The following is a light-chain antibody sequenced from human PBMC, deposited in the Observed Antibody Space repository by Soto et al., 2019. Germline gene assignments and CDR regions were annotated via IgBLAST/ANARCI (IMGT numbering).Light chain of an antibody. CDR2: DAF. CDR3: QQYSSFSWT. CDR1: QSISSW. J-gene: IGKJ1*01. V-gene: IGKV1-5*01. Sequence: DIQMTQSPSTLSASVGDRVTITCRASQSISSWLAWYQQKPGKAPKVLIYDAFTLDTGVPSRFSGSGSGTEFTLTISSLQPNDFATYYCQQYSSFSWTFGQGTKVDIK.